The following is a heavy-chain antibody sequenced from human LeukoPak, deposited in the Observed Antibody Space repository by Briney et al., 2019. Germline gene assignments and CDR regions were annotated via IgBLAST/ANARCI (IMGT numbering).Heavy chain of an antibody. Sequence: GGSLRLSCSASGFTFTNAWMSWVRQVPGQGLEWVGRIKSKKDGGTADFAAPVKGRFTISRDDSKNTMNLQMNSLRPEDSALYYCTTEGSFYDILTGDYRGYFDSWGQGTQVTVSS. J-gene: IGHJ4*02. CDR1: GFTFTNAW. CDR3: TTEGSFYDILTGDYRGYFDS. D-gene: IGHD3-9*01. V-gene: IGHV3-15*01. CDR2: IKSKKDGGTA.